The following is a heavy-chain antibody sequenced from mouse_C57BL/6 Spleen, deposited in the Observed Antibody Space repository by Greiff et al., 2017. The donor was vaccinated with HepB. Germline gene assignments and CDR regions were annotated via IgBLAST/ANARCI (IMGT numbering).Heavy chain of an antibody. CDR1: GYAFSSSW. Sequence: VQLQQSGPELVKPGASVKISCTASGYAFSSSWLNWVKQRPGKGLEWIGRIYPGDGDTYYNGKFKGKATLTADKSSSTAYMQLSSLTSEDSAVYFCANYYGSSYFDYWGQGTTLTVSS. J-gene: IGHJ2*01. D-gene: IGHD1-1*01. V-gene: IGHV1-82*01. CDR3: ANYYGSSYFDY. CDR2: IYPGDGDT.